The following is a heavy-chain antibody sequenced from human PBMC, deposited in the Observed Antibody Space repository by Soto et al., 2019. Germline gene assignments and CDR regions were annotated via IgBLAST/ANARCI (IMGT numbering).Heavy chain of an antibody. Sequence: PSETLSLTCTVSGGSISSYYWSWIRHPPGKGLEWIGYIYYSGSTNYNPSLKSRVTISVDTSKNQFSLKLSSVTAADTAVYYCARRRESSSWYDDAFDIWGQGTMVTVSS. J-gene: IGHJ3*02. CDR2: IYYSGST. CDR3: ARRRESSSWYDDAFDI. CDR1: GGSISSYY. V-gene: IGHV4-59*08. D-gene: IGHD6-13*01.